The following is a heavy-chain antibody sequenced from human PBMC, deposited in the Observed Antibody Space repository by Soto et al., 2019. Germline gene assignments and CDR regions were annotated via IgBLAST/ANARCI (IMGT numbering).Heavy chain of an antibody. D-gene: IGHD3-3*01. Sequence: EVQLLESGGGLVQPGGSLRLSCAASGFTFSSYAMSWVRQAPGKGLEWVSSISSSSSYIYYADSVKGRFTISRDNAKNSLYLQMNSLRAEDTAVYYCARDYDFWSGYPHWGMDVWGQGTTVTVSS. CDR2: ISSSSSYI. V-gene: IGHV3-21*01. CDR1: GFTFSSYA. J-gene: IGHJ6*02. CDR3: ARDYDFWSGYPHWGMDV.